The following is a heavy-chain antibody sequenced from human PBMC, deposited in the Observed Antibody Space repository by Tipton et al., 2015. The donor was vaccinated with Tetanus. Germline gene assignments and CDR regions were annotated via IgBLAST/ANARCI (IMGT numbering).Heavy chain of an antibody. J-gene: IGHJ3*01. CDR3: ARGGRDAYNNPLGAFDV. Sequence: TLSLTCTVSGGSFSLYYWNWVRQSPGKGLEWIGEICHSGSPSYSPSLKSRVTISVDTSKNQFSLRLRSVAAADTAVYYCARGGRDAYNNPLGAFDVWGRGTTVTVSS. D-gene: IGHD5-24*01. CDR2: ICHSGSP. CDR1: GGSFSLYY. V-gene: IGHV4-34*01.